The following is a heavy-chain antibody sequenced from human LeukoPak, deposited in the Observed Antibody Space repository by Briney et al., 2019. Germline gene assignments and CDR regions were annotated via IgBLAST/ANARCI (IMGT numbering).Heavy chain of an antibody. CDR3: ARAPIGAYYFDY. J-gene: IGHJ4*02. V-gene: IGHV1-69*04. CDR1: GGTFSSYA. D-gene: IGHD3-10*01. CDR2: IIPILGIA. Sequence: GASVKVSCKASGGTFSSYAISWVRQAPGQGLEWMGRIIPILGIANYAQKFQGRVTITAGKSTSTAYMELSSLRSEDTAVYYCARAPIGAYYFDYWGQGTLVTVPS.